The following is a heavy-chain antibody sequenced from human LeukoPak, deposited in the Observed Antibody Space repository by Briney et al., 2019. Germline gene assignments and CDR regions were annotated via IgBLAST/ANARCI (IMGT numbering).Heavy chain of an antibody. J-gene: IGHJ4*02. CDR2: ISSSGSTI. Sequence: SGGSLRLSCAASGFTFSSYEMNWVRQAPGKGLEWVSYISSSGSTIYYADSVKGRFTISRDNSKNTLYLQMNSLRAEDTAVYYCANNYYGSGNDYWGQGTLVTVSS. CDR1: GFTFSSYE. D-gene: IGHD3-10*01. CDR3: ANNYYGSGNDY. V-gene: IGHV3-48*03.